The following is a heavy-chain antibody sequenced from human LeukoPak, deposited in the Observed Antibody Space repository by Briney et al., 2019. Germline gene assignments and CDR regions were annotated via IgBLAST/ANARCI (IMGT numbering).Heavy chain of an antibody. CDR3: ARGPYYYGSGSYWGAIFDY. J-gene: IGHJ4*02. D-gene: IGHD3-10*01. CDR1: GYSFTSYW. Sequence: GESLKISCKGSGYSFTSYWIGWVRQMPGKGLEGMGIIYPGDSDTRYSPSFQGQVTISADKSISTAYLQWSSLKASDTAMYYCARGPYYYGSGSYWGAIFDYWGQGTLVTVSS. V-gene: IGHV5-51*01. CDR2: IYPGDSDT.